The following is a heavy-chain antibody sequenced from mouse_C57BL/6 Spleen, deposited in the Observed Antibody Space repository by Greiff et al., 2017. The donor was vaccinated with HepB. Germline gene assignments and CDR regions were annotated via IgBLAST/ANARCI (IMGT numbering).Heavy chain of an antibody. V-gene: IGHV5-9-1*02. CDR1: GFTFSSYA. D-gene: IGHD3-2*02. CDR2: ISSGGDYI. CDR3: TRVGSSGYPDY. Sequence: EVQVVESGEGLVKPGGSLKLSCAASGFTFSSYAMSWVRQTPEKRLEWVAYISSGGDYIYYADTVKGRFTISRDNARNTLYLQMSSLKSEDTAMYYCTRVGSSGYPDYWGQGTTLTVSS. J-gene: IGHJ2*01.